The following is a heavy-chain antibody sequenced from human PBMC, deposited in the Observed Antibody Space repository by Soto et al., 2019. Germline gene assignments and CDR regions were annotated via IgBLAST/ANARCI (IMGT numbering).Heavy chain of an antibody. Sequence: GGSLRLSCAASGFTFTNAWMNWVRQAPGKGLEWVARFRSTTDGGTTDYAAPVEGRFIILRDDSISMLYLQMNSLKTEDTAVYYCTTDRVGQFDIWGQGALVTVSS. CDR3: TTDRVGQFDI. CDR1: GFTFTNAW. V-gene: IGHV3-15*07. CDR2: FRSTTDGGTT. D-gene: IGHD1-26*01. J-gene: IGHJ4*02.